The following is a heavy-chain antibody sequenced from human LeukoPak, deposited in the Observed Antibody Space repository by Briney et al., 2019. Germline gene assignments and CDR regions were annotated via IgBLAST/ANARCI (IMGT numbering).Heavy chain of an antibody. V-gene: IGHV3-23*01. Sequence: PGGSLTLSCAASGFTFRDAAMTWVRQAPGKGLEWVSLISSSGANAYYADSVKGRFTISRDNSKNILYLQMNNLRGEDTAEYYCAKDMELASWGQGTLVTVSS. J-gene: IGHJ5*02. CDR3: AKDMELAS. CDR2: ISSSGANA. CDR1: GFTFRDAA. D-gene: IGHD1-26*01.